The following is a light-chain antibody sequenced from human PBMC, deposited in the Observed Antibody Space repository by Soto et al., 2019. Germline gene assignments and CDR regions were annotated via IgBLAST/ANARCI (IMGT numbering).Light chain of an antibody. Sequence: QSALTQPPSASGSPGQSVTISCTGTSSDIGTYNYVSWYQHHPGKAPKLMIYEVSKRPSGVPDRFSGYKSGNTASLTVSGLLTEDEADYYCSSYAGRNNAVFGGGTKLTVL. V-gene: IGLV2-8*01. CDR3: SSYAGRNNAV. CDR2: EVS. CDR1: SSDIGTYNY. J-gene: IGLJ2*01.